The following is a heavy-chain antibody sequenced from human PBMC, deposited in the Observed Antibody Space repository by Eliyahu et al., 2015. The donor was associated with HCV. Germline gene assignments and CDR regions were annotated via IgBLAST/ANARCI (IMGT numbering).Heavy chain of an antibody. V-gene: IGHV5-51*01. Sequence: EVQLVQSGAEVKKPGEXLKISCKGSGYTFTSYWIXWXRQMPGKGLEWMAIIYPAXYDTRYSPSXRGQVTISADRSITTAYLQWSSLKASDTAMYYCARGPDWYFDLWGRGTQVTVSS. J-gene: IGHJ2*01. CDR2: IYPAXYDT. CDR3: ARGPDWYFDL. CDR1: GYTFTSYW.